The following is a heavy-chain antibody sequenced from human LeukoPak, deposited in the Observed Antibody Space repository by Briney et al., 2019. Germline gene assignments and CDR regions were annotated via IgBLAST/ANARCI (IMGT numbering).Heavy chain of an antibody. D-gene: IGHD3-22*01. V-gene: IGHV3-30*02. J-gene: IGHJ4*02. CDR1: GFTFSSYG. CDR2: IWYDGSNK. CDR3: AKASDSSGYYQ. Sequence: PGGSLRLSCAASGFTFSSYGMHWVRQAPGKGLEWVAFIWYDGSNKYYADSVKSRFTISRDNSKNTLYLQMNSLRAEDTAVYYCAKASDSSGYYQWGQGTLVTVSS.